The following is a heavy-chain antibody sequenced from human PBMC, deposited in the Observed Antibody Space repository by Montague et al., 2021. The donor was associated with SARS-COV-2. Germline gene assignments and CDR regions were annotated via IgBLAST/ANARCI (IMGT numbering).Heavy chain of an antibody. J-gene: IGHJ4*02. Sequence: SLRLSCAASGFTSGDYQMTWVRQAPGKGLQWVANINQDETAKTYVDSVKGRFTISRNNAKNSLILQMNSLKDEDTAVYYCARSPRGSGTGWLDYWGQGTLFTVPS. CDR1: GFTSGDYQ. CDR2: INQDETAK. D-gene: IGHD3/OR15-3a*01. V-gene: IGHV3-7*01. CDR3: ARSPRGSGTGWLDY.